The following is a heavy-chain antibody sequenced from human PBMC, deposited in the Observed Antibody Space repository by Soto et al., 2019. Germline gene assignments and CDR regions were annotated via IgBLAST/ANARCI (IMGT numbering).Heavy chain of an antibody. D-gene: IGHD3-3*01. V-gene: IGHV1-2*04. CDR2: INPNSGGT. J-gene: IGHJ6*02. CDR1: GYTFTGYY. CDR3: ARAIFGVALYGMDV. Sequence: GASVKVSCKASGYTFTGYYMHWVRQAPGQGLEWMGWINPNSGGTNYAQKFQGWVTMTRDTSISTAYMELSRLRSDDTAVYYCARAIFGVALYGMDVWGQGTTVTVSS.